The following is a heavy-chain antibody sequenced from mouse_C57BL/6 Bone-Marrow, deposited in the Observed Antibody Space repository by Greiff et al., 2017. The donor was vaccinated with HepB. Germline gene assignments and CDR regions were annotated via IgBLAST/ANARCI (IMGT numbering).Heavy chain of an antibody. V-gene: IGHV1-50*01. Sequence: QVQLQQPGAELVKPGASVKLSCKASGYTFTSYWMQWVKQRPGQGLEWIGEIDPSDSYTNYNQKFKGKATLTVDTSSSTAYMQLSSLTSEDSAVYYCARGKGQGYWGQGTTLTVSS. J-gene: IGHJ2*01. CDR2: IDPSDSYT. CDR1: GYTFTSYW. CDR3: ARGKGQGY. D-gene: IGHD3-3*01.